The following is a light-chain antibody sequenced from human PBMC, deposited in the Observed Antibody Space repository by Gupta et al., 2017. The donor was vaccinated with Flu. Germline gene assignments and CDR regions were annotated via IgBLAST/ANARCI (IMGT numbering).Light chain of an antibody. V-gene: IGKV1-5*03. CDR3: QQYNGYSRT. Sequence: DIQMTQSPPTLSASVGDRVTITCRASQSISDWLAWYQQKPGKAPNLLIYKASTLESGVPSRFSGSGSGTEFTLTISSLQPDDFATYYCQQYNGYSRTFGQGTKVEIK. J-gene: IGKJ1*01. CDR1: QSISDW. CDR2: KAS.